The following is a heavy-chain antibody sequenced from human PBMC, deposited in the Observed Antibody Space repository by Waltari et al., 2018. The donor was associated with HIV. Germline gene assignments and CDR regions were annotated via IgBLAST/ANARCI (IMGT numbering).Heavy chain of an antibody. D-gene: IGHD4-17*01. CDR1: GPSIGIDSHY. Sequence: QVQLQESGPGLVKPSETLSLTCTVSGPSIGIDSHYWGWVRQPPGKGLEWIGNIFHRGSTHYNPPLSSRVTISVDTSRKQFSLKLTSVTAADTAVYYCARRGGATVTSYYYYGLDLWGQGTTVTVSS. J-gene: IGHJ6*02. CDR3: ARRGGATVTSYYYYGLDL. V-gene: IGHV4-39*01. CDR2: IFHRGST.